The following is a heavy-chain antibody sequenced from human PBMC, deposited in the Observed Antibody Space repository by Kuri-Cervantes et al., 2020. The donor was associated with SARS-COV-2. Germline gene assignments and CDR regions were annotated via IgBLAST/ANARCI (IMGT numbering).Heavy chain of an antibody. V-gene: IGHV1-2*02. CDR1: GYTFTGYY. CDR3: ARSAAPNAFDI. J-gene: IGHJ3*02. Sequence: ASVKVSCKASGYTFTGYYMHWVRQAPGQGLEWMGWINPNSGGTNYAQKFQDRVTMTRDTSISTAYLQWSSLKASDTAMYYCARSAAPNAFDIWGQGTMVTVSS. CDR2: INPNSGGT. D-gene: IGHD6-25*01.